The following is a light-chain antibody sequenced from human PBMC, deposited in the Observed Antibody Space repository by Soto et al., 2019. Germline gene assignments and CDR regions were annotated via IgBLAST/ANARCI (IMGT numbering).Light chain of an antibody. V-gene: IGLV2-23*02. J-gene: IGLJ1*01. CDR1: SSDVGNYNL. Sequence: QSVLPQPASLSGSPGQSITISCTGTSSDVGNYNLVSWYQQHPGKAPKLMIYDVSKRPSGVSNRFSGSKSGNTASLTISGLQADDEADYYCCSYAGDSYVFGTGTKVTVL. CDR2: DVS. CDR3: CSYAGDSYV.